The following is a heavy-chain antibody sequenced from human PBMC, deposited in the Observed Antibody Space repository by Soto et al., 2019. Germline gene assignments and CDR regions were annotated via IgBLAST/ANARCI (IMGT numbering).Heavy chain of an antibody. V-gene: IGHV1-69*02. CDR2: IIPILGIA. CDR1: GGTFSSYT. Sequence: QVQLVQSGAEVKKPGSSVKVSCKASGGTFSSYTISWVRQAPGQGLEWMGRIIPILGIANYAQKFQGRVTITADKSTSTAYMELSSLRAEDTAVYYCARNDILTGYYPFDYLGQGTLVTVSS. D-gene: IGHD3-9*01. J-gene: IGHJ4*02. CDR3: ARNDILTGYYPFDY.